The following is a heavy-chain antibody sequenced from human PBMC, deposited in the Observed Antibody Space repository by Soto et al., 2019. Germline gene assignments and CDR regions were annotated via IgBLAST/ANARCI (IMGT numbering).Heavy chain of an antibody. Sequence: QVQLQESGPGLVKPSETLSLTCTVSGGSISSYYWSWIRQPPGKGLEWIGYIYYSGSTNYNPSLKSRVTISVDTSKNQFSLKLSSVTAADTAVYYCARARTGSGYYYVGGGVFDYWGQGTLVTVSS. CDR3: ARARTGSGYYYVGGGVFDY. D-gene: IGHD3-22*01. CDR1: GGSISSYY. V-gene: IGHV4-59*01. J-gene: IGHJ4*02. CDR2: IYYSGST.